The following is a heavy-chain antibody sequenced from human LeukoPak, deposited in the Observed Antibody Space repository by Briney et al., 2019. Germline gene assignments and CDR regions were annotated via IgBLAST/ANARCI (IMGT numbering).Heavy chain of an antibody. CDR3: ARGVDYYGV. J-gene: IGHJ4*02. V-gene: IGHV4-39*07. Sequence: SETLSLTCTVSGGSISSYYWSWIRQPPGKGLEWIGSIYYSGSTYYNPSLKSRVTISVDTSKKQFSLKLSSVTAADTAVYYCARGVDYYGVWGQGTLVTVSS. D-gene: IGHD3-10*01. CDR2: IYYSGST. CDR1: GGSISSYY.